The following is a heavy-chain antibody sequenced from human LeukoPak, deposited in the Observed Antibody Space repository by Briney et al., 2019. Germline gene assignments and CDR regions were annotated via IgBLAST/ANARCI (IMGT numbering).Heavy chain of an antibody. D-gene: IGHD3-3*01. J-gene: IGHJ3*02. Sequence: GASLKISCKGSGYSFTSYWIGWVRQMPGKGLGWMGIIYPGDSDTRYSPSFQGKVTISAAKSISAAYLQWSSLKASDTAMYYCARPSHPRYTIFGVVRAFDIWGQGTMVTVSS. CDR1: GYSFTSYW. CDR3: ARPSHPRYTIFGVVRAFDI. V-gene: IGHV5-51*01. CDR2: IYPGDSDT.